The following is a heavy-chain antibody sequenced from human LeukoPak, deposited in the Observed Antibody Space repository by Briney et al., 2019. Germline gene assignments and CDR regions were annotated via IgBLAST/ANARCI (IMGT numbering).Heavy chain of an antibody. CDR1: GGSFSGYY. CDR3: ARHARQQLGGNSGFDY. D-gene: IGHD6-13*01. J-gene: IGHJ4*02. CDR2: INHSGST. V-gene: IGHV4-34*01. Sequence: PSETLSLTCAVYGGSFSGYYWSWIRQPPGKGLEWIGEINHSGSTNYNPSLKSRVTISVDTSKNQFSLKLSSVTAADTAVYYCARHARQQLGGNSGFDYWGQGTLVTVSS.